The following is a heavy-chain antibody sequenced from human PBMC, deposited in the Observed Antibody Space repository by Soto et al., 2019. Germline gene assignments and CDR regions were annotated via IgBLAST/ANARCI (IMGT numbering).Heavy chain of an antibody. Sequence: GGSLRLSCAASGFTFSNYAMAWVRQAPGKGLEWVSTITYSGGSRDYADSVKGRFTISRDNSKNTLYLQMNSLRAEDTAVYYCAKKVYYETSGYPIKYFDYWGQGTLVTVSS. CDR3: AKKVYYETSGYPIKYFDY. V-gene: IGHV3-23*01. D-gene: IGHD3-22*01. CDR2: ITYSGGSR. CDR1: GFTFSNYA. J-gene: IGHJ4*02.